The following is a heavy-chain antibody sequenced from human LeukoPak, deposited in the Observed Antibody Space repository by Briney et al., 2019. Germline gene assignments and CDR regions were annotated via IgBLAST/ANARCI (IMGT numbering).Heavy chain of an antibody. D-gene: IGHD3-9*01. CDR1: GFTFSSYA. J-gene: IGHJ4*02. CDR3: ARDFDRYYFDY. CDR2: INSVGSST. Sequence: GGSLRLSCAASGFTFSSYAMSWVRQAPGKGLVWVSRINSVGSSTSYADSVKGRFTISRDNAKNTLYLQMNSLRAEDTAVYYCARDFDRYYFDYWGQGTLVTVSS. V-gene: IGHV3-74*01.